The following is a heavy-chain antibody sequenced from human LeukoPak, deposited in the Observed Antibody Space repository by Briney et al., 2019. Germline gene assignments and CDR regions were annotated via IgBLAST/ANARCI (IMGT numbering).Heavy chain of an antibody. J-gene: IGHJ4*02. V-gene: IGHV1-8*03. Sequence: ASVKVSCKASGYTFTSYDINWVRQATGQGLEWMGWMNPNSGNTGYAQKFQGRVTITRNTSISTAYMELSSLRAEDTAVYYCAKDLAPSPAYYFDYWGQGTLVTVSS. CDR2: MNPNSGNT. CDR1: GYTFTSYD. CDR3: AKDLAPSPAYYFDY.